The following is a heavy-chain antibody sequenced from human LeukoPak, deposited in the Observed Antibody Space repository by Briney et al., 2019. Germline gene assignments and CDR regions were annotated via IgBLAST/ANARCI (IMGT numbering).Heavy chain of an antibody. CDR1: GYTFTSYG. CDR3: ARVPVLLWFGEPHSYFDY. Sequence: ASVKLSCKASGYTFTSYGISWVRQAPGQGLEWMGWISAYNGNTNYAQKLQGRVTMTTDTSTSTAYMELRSLRSDDTAVYYCARVPVLLWFGEPHSYFDYWGQGTLVTVSS. J-gene: IGHJ4*02. D-gene: IGHD3-10*01. V-gene: IGHV1-18*04. CDR2: ISAYNGNT.